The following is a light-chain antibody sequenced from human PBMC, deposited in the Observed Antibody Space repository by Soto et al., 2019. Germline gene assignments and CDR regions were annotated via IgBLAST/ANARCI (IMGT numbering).Light chain of an antibody. CDR2: GAS. CDR3: QQYNNWPRGT. Sequence: IAMTQSPATLSVSPGERATLSCSTSQSVSSNVAWYQQKPGQAPRLLIYGASTRATGIPARFSGSGSGTVFTLTISSLQSEDFAVYYCQQYNNWPRGTFGQGTKV. V-gene: IGKV3-15*01. CDR1: QSVSSN. J-gene: IGKJ1*01.